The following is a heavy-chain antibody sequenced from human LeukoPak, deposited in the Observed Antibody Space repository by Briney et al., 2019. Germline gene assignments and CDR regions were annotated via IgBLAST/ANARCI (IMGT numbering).Heavy chain of an antibody. V-gene: IGHV4-59*01. CDR2: IYYSGST. CDR1: GFTFSNNA. D-gene: IGHD4-11*01. J-gene: IGHJ6*03. CDR3: ARGKVGSNPWYYYYMDV. Sequence: PGGSLRLSCAASGFTFSNNAMSWVRQPPGKGLEWIGYIYYSGSTNYNPSLKSRVTISVDTSKNQFSLKLSSVTAADTAVYYCARGKVGSNPWYYYYMDVWGKGTTVTVSS.